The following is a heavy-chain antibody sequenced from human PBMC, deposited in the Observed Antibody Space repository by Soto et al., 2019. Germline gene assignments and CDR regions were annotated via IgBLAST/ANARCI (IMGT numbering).Heavy chain of an antibody. J-gene: IGHJ5*01. V-gene: IGHV3-23*01. Sequence: WSPLRLSCQSSGFNFSKCAINWFRQAPGQGLEWVSAISGGGSTTYYTDSMKGRFTISRDNSRNTVHLQIESLRAEDTAIYYCARQLEMALMVHAASDSSGEGP. CDR1: GFNFSKCA. CDR2: ISGGGSTT. D-gene: IGHD2-8*01. CDR3: ARQLEMALMVHAASDS.